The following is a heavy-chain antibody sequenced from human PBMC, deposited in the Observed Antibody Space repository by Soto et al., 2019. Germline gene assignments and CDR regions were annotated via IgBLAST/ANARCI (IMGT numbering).Heavy chain of an antibody. CDR2: ISGSGGST. Sequence: GGSLRLSCAASGFTFSSYAMSWVRQAPGKGLEWVSAISGSGGSTYYADSVKGRFTISRDNSKNTLYLQMNSLRAEDTAVYYCAKGKLRYYYDSSGYYSAEYFQHWGQGTLVTVSS. V-gene: IGHV3-23*01. D-gene: IGHD3-22*01. CDR3: AKGKLRYYYDSSGYYSAEYFQH. J-gene: IGHJ1*01. CDR1: GFTFSSYA.